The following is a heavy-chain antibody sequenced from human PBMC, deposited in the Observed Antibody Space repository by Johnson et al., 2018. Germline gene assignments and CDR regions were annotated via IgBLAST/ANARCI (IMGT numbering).Heavy chain of an antibody. CDR3: AREADSHDAFDV. CDR2: IWYDGSNK. J-gene: IGHJ3*01. V-gene: IGHV3-33*01. CDR1: GFTFSSYG. D-gene: IGHD2-15*01. Sequence: VQLQESGGGVVQPGRSLRLSCAASGFTFSSYGMHWVRQAPGKGLEWVAVIWYDGSNKYYADSVKGRFTISRDNSKNTLYLQMNSLRAEDTAVYYCAREADSHDAFDVWGQGTMVTVSS.